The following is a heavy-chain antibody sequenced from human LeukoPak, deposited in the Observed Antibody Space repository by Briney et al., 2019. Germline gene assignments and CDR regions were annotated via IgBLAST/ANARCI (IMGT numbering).Heavy chain of an antibody. Sequence: GGSLRLSCAASGFTFSSYWMHWVRQAPGEGLVWVSRINTDGSSTIHADSVKGRFTISRDNAKNTLYVQMNSLRDEDTAVYYCVRGRSGFYFDYWGQGTLVTVSS. CDR3: VRGRSGFYFDY. CDR1: GFTFSSYW. J-gene: IGHJ4*02. CDR2: INTDGSST. D-gene: IGHD3-22*01. V-gene: IGHV3-74*01.